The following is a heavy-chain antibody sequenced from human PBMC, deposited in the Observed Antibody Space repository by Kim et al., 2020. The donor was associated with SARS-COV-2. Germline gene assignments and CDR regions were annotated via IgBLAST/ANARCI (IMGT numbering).Heavy chain of an antibody. D-gene: IGHD6-13*01. CDR2: ISGDGGST. V-gene: IGHV3-43*02. CDR1: GFTFDDYA. Sequence: GGSLRLSCVASGFTFDDYAMHWVRQAPGKGLEWVSLISGDGGSTYYADSVKGRFTISRDNSKNSLYLQMNSLRTEDTALYYCAKALSSSSWYGGYYYYGMDVWGQGTTVTVSS. CDR3: AKALSSSSWYGGYYYYGMDV. J-gene: IGHJ6*02.